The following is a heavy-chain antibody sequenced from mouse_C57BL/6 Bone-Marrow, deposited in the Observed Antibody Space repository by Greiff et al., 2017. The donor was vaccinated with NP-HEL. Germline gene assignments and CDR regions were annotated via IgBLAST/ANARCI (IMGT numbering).Heavy chain of an antibody. D-gene: IGHD1-1*01. CDR3: ARPGLYYYGSTFAY. J-gene: IGHJ3*01. CDR2: ISSGGSYT. V-gene: IGHV5-6*01. CDR1: GITFSSYG. Sequence: EVMLVESGGDLVKPGGSLKLSCAASGITFSSYGMSWVRHTPDKRLEWVATISSGGSYTYYPDSVKGRFTISRDNAKNTLYLQMSSLKSEDTAMYYCARPGLYYYGSTFAYWGQGTLVTVSA.